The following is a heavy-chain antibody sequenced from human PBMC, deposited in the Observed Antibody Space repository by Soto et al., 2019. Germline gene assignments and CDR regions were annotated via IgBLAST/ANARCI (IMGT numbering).Heavy chain of an antibody. CDR2: ISGSGGST. CDR1: GFTFSSYA. Sequence: GGSLRLSCAASGFTFSSYAMSWVRQAPGKGLEWVSAISGSGGSTYYADSVKGRFTISRDNSKNTLYLQMNSLRAEDTAVYYCAKGKAARLYYYYGMDVWGQGTTVTVSS. D-gene: IGHD6-6*01. V-gene: IGHV3-23*01. J-gene: IGHJ6*02. CDR3: AKGKAARLYYYYGMDV.